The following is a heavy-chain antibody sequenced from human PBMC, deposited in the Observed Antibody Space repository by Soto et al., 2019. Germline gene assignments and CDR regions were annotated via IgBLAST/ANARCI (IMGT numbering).Heavy chain of an antibody. CDR3: ARDTDDDLTGSTPLDY. V-gene: IGHV3-21*01. CDR1: GFTFSSYS. Sequence: VGSLRLSCAASGFTFSSYSMNWVRQAPGKGLEWVSSISSSSSYIYYADSVKGRFTISRDNAKNSLYLQMNSLRAEDTAVYYCARDTDDDLTGSTPLDYWGQGTLVTVSS. D-gene: IGHD3-9*01. CDR2: ISSSSSYI. J-gene: IGHJ4*02.